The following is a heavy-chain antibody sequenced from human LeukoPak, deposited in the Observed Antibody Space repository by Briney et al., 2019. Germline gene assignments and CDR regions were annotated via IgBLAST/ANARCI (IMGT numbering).Heavy chain of an antibody. CDR1: GFTFSSYA. CDR2: ISGSGGST. D-gene: IGHD2/OR15-2a*01. Sequence: GGSLRLSCAASGFTFSSYAMSWVRQAPGKGLEWVSAISGSGGSTYYADSVKGRFTISRDNSKNTLYLQMNSLRAEDTAVYYCAIGADFPGATGGDYWGQGTLVTVSS. J-gene: IGHJ4*02. CDR3: AIGADFPGATGGDY. V-gene: IGHV3-23*01.